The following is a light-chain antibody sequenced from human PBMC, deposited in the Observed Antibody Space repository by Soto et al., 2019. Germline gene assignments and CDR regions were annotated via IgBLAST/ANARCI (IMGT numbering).Light chain of an antibody. Sequence: DIQMTQSPSSLSASVGDRVTITCRARQSISSYLNWYQQKPGKAPKLLIYAASSLQSGVPSRFSGSGSGTAFTLNISSLQTEDFATYYCQQSYSTPRAFGQGTKVEVK. V-gene: IGKV1-39*01. J-gene: IGKJ1*01. CDR3: QQSYSTPRA. CDR1: QSISSY. CDR2: AAS.